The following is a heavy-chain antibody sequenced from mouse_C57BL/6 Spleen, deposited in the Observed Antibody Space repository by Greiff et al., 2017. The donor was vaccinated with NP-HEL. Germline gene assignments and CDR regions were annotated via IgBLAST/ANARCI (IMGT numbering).Heavy chain of an antibody. J-gene: IGHJ2*01. Sequence: EVQLQQSGAELVKPGASVKLSCTASGFNIKDYYMHWVKQRPEQGLEWIGRIDPEDGETKYAPKFQGKATITADKSSNTAYLQLSSLTSEDTAVDCCGLIYYDYDGEGWGQGTTLTVSS. V-gene: IGHV14-2*01. D-gene: IGHD2-4*01. CDR2: IDPEDGET. CDR1: GFNIKDYY. CDR3: GLIYYDYDGEG.